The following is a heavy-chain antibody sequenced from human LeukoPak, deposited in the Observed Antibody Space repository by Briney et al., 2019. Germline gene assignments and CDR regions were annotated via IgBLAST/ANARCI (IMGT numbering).Heavy chain of an antibody. CDR1: GGSFSGYY. J-gene: IGHJ4*02. V-gene: IGHV4-34*01. D-gene: IGHD3-3*01. Sequence: SETLSLTCAVYGGSFSGYYWSWIRQPPGKGREWIGEINHSGSTNYNPSLKSRVTISVDTSKNQFSLKLSSVTAADTAVYYCARGHRGRRFLEWSRYYFDYWGQGTLVTVSS. CDR2: INHSGST. CDR3: ARGHRGRRFLEWSRYYFDY.